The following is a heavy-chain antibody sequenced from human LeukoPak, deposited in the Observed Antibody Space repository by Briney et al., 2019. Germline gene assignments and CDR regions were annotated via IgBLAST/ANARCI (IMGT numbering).Heavy chain of an antibody. Sequence: SETLSLTCTVSGGSISSYYWSWIRQPPGKGLEWIGYIYYSGSTNYNPSLKSRVTISVDTSKNQFSLKLSSVTAADTAVYYCARVGVGFEYQLLYKTFDIWGQGTMVTVSS. CDR3: ARVGVGFEYQLLYKTFDI. CDR1: GGSISSYY. D-gene: IGHD2-2*02. CDR2: IYYSGST. V-gene: IGHV4-59*01. J-gene: IGHJ3*02.